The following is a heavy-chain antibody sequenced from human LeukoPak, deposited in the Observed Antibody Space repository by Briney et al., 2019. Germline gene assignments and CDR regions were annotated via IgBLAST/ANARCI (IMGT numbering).Heavy chain of an antibody. J-gene: IGHJ4*02. V-gene: IGHV1-2*02. Sequence: ASVKVSCKASGYTFTSYGISWVRQAPGQGLEWMGWINPKSGGTNHAQKFQGRVTMTRDTSITTVYMELSSLRSDDTAVYYCARGGYSYADFDYWGQGTLVTVSS. CDR2: INPKSGGT. CDR3: ARGGYSYADFDY. D-gene: IGHD5-18*01. CDR1: GYTFTSYG.